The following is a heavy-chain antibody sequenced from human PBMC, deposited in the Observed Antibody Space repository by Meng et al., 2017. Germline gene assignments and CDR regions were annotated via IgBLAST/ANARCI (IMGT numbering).Heavy chain of an antibody. Sequence: QIQLHQSGPGLVQPSQTLSLICAISVDSVSSNSAAWNWISQSPSRGLEWLGRAYYRSKWYHDYAESVKSRISIDPDTSKNQFSLQLRSVTPEDSAVYYCARGSYSFDSWGQRTLVTVSS. D-gene: IGHD1-26*01. J-gene: IGHJ4*02. V-gene: IGHV6-1*01. CDR1: VDSVSSNSAA. CDR3: ARGSYSFDS. CDR2: AYYRSKWYH.